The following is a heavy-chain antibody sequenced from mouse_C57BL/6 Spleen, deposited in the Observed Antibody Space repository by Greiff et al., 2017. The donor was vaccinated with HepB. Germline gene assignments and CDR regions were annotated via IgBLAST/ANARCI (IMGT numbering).Heavy chain of an antibody. J-gene: IGHJ4*01. D-gene: IGHD1-1*01. Sequence: QVQLQQPGAELVKPGASVKMSCKASGYTFTSYWITWVKQRPGQGLEWIGDIYPGSGSTNYNEKFKSKATLTVDTSSSTSYMQLSSLTSEDSAVYYCSRKNLLLRLYAMDYWGQGTSVTVSS. CDR2: IYPGSGST. CDR3: SRKNLLLRLYAMDY. CDR1: GYTFTSYW. V-gene: IGHV1-55*01.